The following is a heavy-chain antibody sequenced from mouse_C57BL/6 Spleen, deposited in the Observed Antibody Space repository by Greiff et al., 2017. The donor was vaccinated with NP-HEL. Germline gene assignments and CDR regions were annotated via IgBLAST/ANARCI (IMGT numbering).Heavy chain of an antibody. CDR3: GRDYGYFDY. D-gene: IGHD1-1*01. J-gene: IGHJ2*01. CDR2: ISSGSGTI. Sequence: EVMLVESGGGLVKPGGSLKLSCAASGFTFSDYGMHWVRQAPEKGLEWVAYISSGSGTIYYADTVKGRFTISRDNAKNTLFLQMTSLRSEDTALYYCGRDYGYFDYWGQGTTLTVSS. V-gene: IGHV5-17*01. CDR1: GFTFSDYG.